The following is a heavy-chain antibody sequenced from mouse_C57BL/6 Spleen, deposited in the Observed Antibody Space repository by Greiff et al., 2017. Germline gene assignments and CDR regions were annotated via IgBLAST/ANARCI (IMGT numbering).Heavy chain of an antibody. D-gene: IGHD1-1*02. CDR1: GYAFTNYL. J-gene: IGHJ2*01. CDR3: ARSSFSLLWDY. Sequence: QVQLQQSGAELVRPGTSVKVSCKASGYAFTNYLIEWVKQRPGQGLEWIGVINPGSGGTNYNEKFKGKATLTADKSSSTAYMQLSSLTSEDSAVXFCARSSFSLLWDYWGQGTTLTVSS. CDR2: INPGSGGT. V-gene: IGHV1-54*01.